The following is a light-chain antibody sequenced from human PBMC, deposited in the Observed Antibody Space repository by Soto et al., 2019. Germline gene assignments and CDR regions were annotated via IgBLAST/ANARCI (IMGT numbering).Light chain of an antibody. CDR2: GAS. CDR3: QQYGGSPFT. V-gene: IGKV3-20*01. J-gene: IGKJ3*01. CDR1: QSVSSSY. Sequence: EIVLTQSPGTLSLAPGERATLSCRASQSVSSSYLAWYQQKPGQAPRLLIYGASSRATGIPDRFSGSGSGTDFTLTISRLEPEDFAVYYCQQYGGSPFTFGPGTKVDI.